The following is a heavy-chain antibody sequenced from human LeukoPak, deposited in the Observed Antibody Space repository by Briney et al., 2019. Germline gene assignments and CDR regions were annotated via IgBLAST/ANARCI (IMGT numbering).Heavy chain of an antibody. V-gene: IGHV4-39*01. CDR3: ARQTVSYYFDY. J-gene: IGHJ4*02. CDR2: IYYSGST. Sequence: NPSETLSLTCTVSGGSISSSGYYWGWIRQPPGKGLEWIGSIYYSGSTYYSLSLRSRVTMSVDTSKNQFSLKLSSVTAADTAVYYCARQTVSYYFDYWGQGTLVTVSS. CDR1: GGSISSSGYY.